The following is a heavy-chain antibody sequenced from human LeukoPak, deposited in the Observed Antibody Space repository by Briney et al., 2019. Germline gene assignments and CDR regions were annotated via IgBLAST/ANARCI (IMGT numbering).Heavy chain of an antibody. V-gene: IGHV3-30*02. CDR3: AKVGDFWSGPYYYYYYYMDV. J-gene: IGHJ6*03. CDR2: IRYDGSNK. D-gene: IGHD3-3*01. Sequence: GGSLGLSCAASGFTFSSYGMHWVRQAPGKGLEWVAFIRYDGSNKYYADSVKGRFTISRDNSKNTLYLQMNSLRAEDTAVYYCAKVGDFWSGPYYYYYYYMDVWGKGTTVTVSS. CDR1: GFTFSSYG.